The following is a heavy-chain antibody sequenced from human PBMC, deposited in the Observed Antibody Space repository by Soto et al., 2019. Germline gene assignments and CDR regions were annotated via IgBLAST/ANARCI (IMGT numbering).Heavy chain of an antibody. Sequence: EVQLLESGGGLIQPGGSLRLSCEASGFTFSSYAMSWVRQAPGRGLEWGSTISGGIDTSYHAGSVGGRFSISRDDSKNTVYLQMNNLRAEDTALYYCAKATLGTCSGATCYYFDSWGQGTPVTVSS. CDR1: GFTFSSYA. CDR3: AKATLGTCSGATCYYFDS. D-gene: IGHD2-15*01. J-gene: IGHJ4*02. CDR2: ISGGIDTS. V-gene: IGHV3-23*01.